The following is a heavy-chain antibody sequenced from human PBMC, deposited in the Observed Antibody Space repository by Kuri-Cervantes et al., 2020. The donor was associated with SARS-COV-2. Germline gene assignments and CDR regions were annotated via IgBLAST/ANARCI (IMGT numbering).Heavy chain of an antibody. CDR1: GGSISSSSYY. CDR3: ARVDGGSGCTYYGMDV. Sequence: SETLSLTCTVSGGSISSSSYYWGWIRQPPGKGLEWIGSIYYSGSTYYNPSLKSRVTISVDTSKNQFSLKLSSVTAADTAVYYCARVDGGSGCTYYGMDVWGQGTTVTVSS. D-gene: IGHD6-19*01. V-gene: IGHV4-39*07. CDR2: IYYSGST. J-gene: IGHJ6*02.